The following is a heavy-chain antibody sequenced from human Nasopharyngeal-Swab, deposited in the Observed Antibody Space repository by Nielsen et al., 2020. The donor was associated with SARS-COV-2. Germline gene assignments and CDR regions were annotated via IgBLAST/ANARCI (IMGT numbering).Heavy chain of an antibody. V-gene: IGHV3-7*01. Sequence: GGSLRLSCAASGFTFSSYAMSWVRQAPGKGLEWVANIKQGGSEKYYVDSVKGRFTISRDNAKNSLYLQMNSLRAEDTAVYYCARWGIAAAGTTWGFDYWGQGTLVTVSS. J-gene: IGHJ4*02. CDR1: GFTFSSYA. CDR2: IKQGGSEK. D-gene: IGHD6-13*01. CDR3: ARWGIAAAGTTWGFDY.